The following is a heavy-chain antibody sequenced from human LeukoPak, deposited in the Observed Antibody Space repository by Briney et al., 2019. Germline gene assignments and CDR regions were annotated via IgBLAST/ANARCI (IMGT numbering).Heavy chain of an antibody. CDR2: ISTSSSYI. D-gene: IGHD1-14*01. Sequence: TGGSLRLSCAASGFTFSSYSMSWVRQAPGKGLEWVSSISTSSSYIYYADSLKGRFTISRDNAKNSLYLQMNSLRAEDTAVYYCARDEPIGVFDIWGQGTMVTVSS. J-gene: IGHJ3*02. CDR1: GFTFSSYS. V-gene: IGHV3-21*01. CDR3: ARDEPIGVFDI.